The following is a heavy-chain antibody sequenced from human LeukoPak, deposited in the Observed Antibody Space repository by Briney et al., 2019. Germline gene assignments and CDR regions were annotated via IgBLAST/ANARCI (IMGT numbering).Heavy chain of an antibody. CDR2: IRYDGSDI. CDR1: GFMFNVYG. V-gene: IGHV3-30*02. CDR3: AGSWNIHFDY. J-gene: IGHJ4*02. D-gene: IGHD1/OR15-1a*01. Sequence: PGGSLRLSCAASGFMFNVYGMHWVRQAPGKGLEWVAVIRYDGSDINYADSAKGRFTISRDNSKNTLYLEMNSLRVEDTAVYFCAGSWNIHFDYWGQGTLVTVSS.